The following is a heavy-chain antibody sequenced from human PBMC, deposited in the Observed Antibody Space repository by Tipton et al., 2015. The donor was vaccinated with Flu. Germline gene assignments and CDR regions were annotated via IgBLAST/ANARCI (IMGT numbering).Heavy chain of an antibody. CDR2: INPSGGST. V-gene: IGHV1-46*01. CDR3: ARDMGGFDY. J-gene: IGHJ4*02. D-gene: IGHD3-16*01. CDR1: GHTFTSYY. Sequence: QVQLVQSGAEVKKPGASVKVSCRASGHTFTSYYMHWVRQAPGQGLEWMGIINPSGGSTSYAQKFQGRVTVTRDTSTSTVYMELNSLKSEDTAMYYCARDMGGFDYWGQGALVTVSS.